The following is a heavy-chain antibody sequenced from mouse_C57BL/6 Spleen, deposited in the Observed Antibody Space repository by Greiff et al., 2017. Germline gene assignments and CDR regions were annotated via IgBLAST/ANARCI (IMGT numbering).Heavy chain of an antibody. CDR2: INFDGSST. CDR1: GFTFSDYY. V-gene: IGHV5-16*01. CDR3: AREDYYGSRYAMDY. Sequence: DVHLVESEGGLVQPGSSMKLSCTASGFTFSDYYMAWVRQVPEKGLEWVANINFDGSSTYYLDSLKSRFIISRDNAKNILYLQMSSLKSEDTATYYCAREDYYGSRYAMDYWGQGTSVTVSS. J-gene: IGHJ4*01. D-gene: IGHD1-1*01.